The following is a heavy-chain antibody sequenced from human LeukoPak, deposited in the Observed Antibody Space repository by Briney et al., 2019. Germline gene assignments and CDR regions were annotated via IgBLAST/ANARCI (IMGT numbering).Heavy chain of an antibody. V-gene: IGHV3-30*04. CDR2: ISYDGSKK. D-gene: IGHD3-10*02. CDR3: AELGITMIGGV. CDR1: GFTLSRYA. J-gene: IGHJ6*04. Sequence: GSLRLSCAASGFTLSRYAIHWVRQAPGKGLEWAAVISYDGSKKYYADSVKGRFTISRDNAKNSLYLQMNSLRAEDTAVYYCAELGITMIGGVWGKGTTVTISS.